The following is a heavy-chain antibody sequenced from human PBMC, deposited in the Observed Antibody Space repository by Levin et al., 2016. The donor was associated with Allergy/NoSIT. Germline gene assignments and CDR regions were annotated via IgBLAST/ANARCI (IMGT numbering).Heavy chain of an antibody. J-gene: IGHJ4*02. Sequence: WVRQAPGQGLEWMGGIIPMLRTPNYPQKFQDRVTITADESTSTAYMELNSLRPEDTAMYYCTTGGLPYYYDSDADYWGQGTLVTVSS. D-gene: IGHD3-22*01. CDR3: TTGGLPYYYDSDADY. CDR2: IIPMLRTP. V-gene: IGHV1-69*01.